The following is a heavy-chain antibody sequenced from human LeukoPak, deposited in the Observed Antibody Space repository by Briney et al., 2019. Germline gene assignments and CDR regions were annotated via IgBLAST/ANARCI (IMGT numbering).Heavy chain of an antibody. Sequence: SETLSLTCAVYGGSFSGYYWSWIRQPPGKGLEWTGEINHSGSTNYNPSLKSRVTISVDTSKNQFSLKLSSVTAADTAVYYCARGPRVPLVPAAEVDPWGQGTLVTVSS. J-gene: IGHJ5*02. D-gene: IGHD2-2*01. CDR1: GGSFSGYY. CDR2: INHSGST. CDR3: ARGPRVPLVPAAEVDP. V-gene: IGHV4-34*01.